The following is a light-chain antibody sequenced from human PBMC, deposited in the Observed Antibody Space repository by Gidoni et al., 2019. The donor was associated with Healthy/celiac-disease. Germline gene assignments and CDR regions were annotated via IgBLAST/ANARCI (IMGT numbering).Light chain of an antibody. CDR2: EVS. Sequence: QSALTQPASVSGSPGQSITISCTGTSSAFGSYNLVSWYQQHPGKAPKLMIYEVSKRPSGVSNRFSGSKSGNTASLTISGLQAEDEADYYCCSYAGSSTFYWVFGGGTKLTVL. V-gene: IGLV2-23*02. CDR1: SSAFGSYNL. J-gene: IGLJ3*02. CDR3: CSYAGSSTFYWV.